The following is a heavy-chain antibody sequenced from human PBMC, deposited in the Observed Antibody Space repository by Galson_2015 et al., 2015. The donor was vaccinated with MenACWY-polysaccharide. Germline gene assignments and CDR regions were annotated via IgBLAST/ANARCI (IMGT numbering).Heavy chain of an antibody. J-gene: IGHJ4*02. CDR1: GFTFRSYA. Sequence: SLRLSCAASGFTFRSYAMSWVRQAPGKGLEWVSTTSGNGAKTFYTDSVKGWFTISRDNSKNTLYLQMNRLRPEDTAIYYCAKEQWGSNEYWGQGTLVTVSS. CDR2: TSGNGAKT. CDR3: AKEQWGSNEY. D-gene: IGHD6-13*01. V-gene: IGHV3-23*01.